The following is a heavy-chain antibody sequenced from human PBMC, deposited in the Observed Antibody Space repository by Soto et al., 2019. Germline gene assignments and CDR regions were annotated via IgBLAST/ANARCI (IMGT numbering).Heavy chain of an antibody. J-gene: IGHJ4*02. CDR1: GYTFTRYS. CDR2: INAGNGNT. Sequence: ASVMVSCKTTGYTFTRYSIHWVRQAPGQRLEWMGWINAGNGNTKYSQKFQGRVTITRDTSASTAYMELSSLRSEDTAVYYCARLLGPGTLDYWGQGTLVTVSS. D-gene: IGHD1-26*01. V-gene: IGHV1-3*01. CDR3: ARLLGPGTLDY.